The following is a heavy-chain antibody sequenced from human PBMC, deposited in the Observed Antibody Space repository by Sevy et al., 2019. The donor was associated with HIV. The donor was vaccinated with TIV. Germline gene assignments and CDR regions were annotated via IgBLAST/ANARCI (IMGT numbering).Heavy chain of an antibody. Sequence: GGSLRLSCAASGFTFGSYAMHWVRQAPGKGLEWLAFISYDGSRKYYADSVKGRFTISRDNSKNTLFMQVNSLRAEDTAPYYCARERDRQALNVWGQGTMVTVSS. CDR1: GFTFGSYA. CDR3: ARERDRQALNV. CDR2: ISYDGSRK. V-gene: IGHV3-30-3*01. J-gene: IGHJ3*01.